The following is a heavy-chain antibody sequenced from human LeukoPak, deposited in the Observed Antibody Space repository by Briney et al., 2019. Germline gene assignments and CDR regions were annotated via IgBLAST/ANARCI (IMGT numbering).Heavy chain of an antibody. D-gene: IGHD5-12*01. V-gene: IGHV3-23*01. CDR1: GFTFSSYA. J-gene: IGHJ5*02. Sequence: PGGSLRFSCAASGFTFSSYAMSWVRQAPGKGLEWVSAIRGSGDRTHYADSVKGRFTISRDNSKNTLYLQMNSLRAEDTAVYYCARGFRVATIDWFDPWGQGTLVTVSS. CDR2: IRGSGDRT. CDR3: ARGFRVATIDWFDP.